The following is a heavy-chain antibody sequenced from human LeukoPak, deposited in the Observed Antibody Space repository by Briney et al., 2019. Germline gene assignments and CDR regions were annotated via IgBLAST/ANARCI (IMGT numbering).Heavy chain of an antibody. CDR1: GFTVSSNY. Sequence: GGSLRLSCAASGFTVSSNYMSWVRQAPGKGLEWVSVISYDGSNKYYADSVKGRFTISRDNSKNTLYLQMNSLRAEDTAVYYCARDRFLDYGAYYYYYYMDVWGKGTTVTVSS. J-gene: IGHJ6*03. CDR2: ISYDGSNK. D-gene: IGHD4-17*01. V-gene: IGHV3-30-3*01. CDR3: ARDRFLDYGAYYYYYYMDV.